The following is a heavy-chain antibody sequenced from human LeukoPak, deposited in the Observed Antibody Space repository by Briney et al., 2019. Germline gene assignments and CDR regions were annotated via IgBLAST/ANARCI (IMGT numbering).Heavy chain of an antibody. D-gene: IGHD6-13*01. CDR2: IYTSGST. CDR1: GGSISSYY. CDR3: ARGYSSIWYSAVGY. Sequence: SETLSLTCTVSGGSISSYYWSWIRQPAGKGLEWIGRIYTSGSTNYNPSLKSRVTISLDTSKNQFSLKLSSVTAADTAVYYCARGYSSIWYSAVGYWGQGTLVTVSS. V-gene: IGHV4-4*07. J-gene: IGHJ4*02.